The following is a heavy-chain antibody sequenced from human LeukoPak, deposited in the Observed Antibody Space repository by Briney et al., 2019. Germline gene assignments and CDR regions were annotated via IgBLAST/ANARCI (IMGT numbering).Heavy chain of an antibody. D-gene: IGHD3-22*01. J-gene: IGHJ4*02. CDR2: ISGSGGGT. CDR3: AKAEGITTIVVVITPFDY. CDR1: GFTFSSYA. V-gene: IGHV3-23*01. Sequence: GGSLRLSCAASGFTFSSYAMSWVRQAPGKGLEWVSAISGSGGGTYYADSVKGRFTISRDDSKNTLYLQMNSLRAEDTAVYYCAKAEGITTIVVVITPFDYWGQGTLVTVSS.